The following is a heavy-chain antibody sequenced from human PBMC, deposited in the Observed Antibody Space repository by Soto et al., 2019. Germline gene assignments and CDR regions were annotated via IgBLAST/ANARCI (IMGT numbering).Heavy chain of an antibody. CDR3: AKDRQPEGLWPFDH. J-gene: IGHJ4*02. CDR1: GFTFSTYA. CDR2: LYGSGRGI. V-gene: IGHV3-23*01. Sequence: EVQLLEFGGGLVQPGGSLRLSCAASGFTFSTYAMSWVRQAPGKGLEWVSGLYGSGRGISYADSVKGRFTISRDNSNDILYLEMRSLRVEDTAVYYWAKDRQPEGLWPFDHWGQGTLVIVSS.